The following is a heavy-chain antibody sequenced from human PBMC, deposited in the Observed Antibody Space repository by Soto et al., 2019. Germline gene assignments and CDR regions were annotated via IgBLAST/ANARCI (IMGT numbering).Heavy chain of an antibody. J-gene: IGHJ4*02. Sequence: QVQLQQWGAGLLKPSETLSLTCAVYGGSFSGYYWSWIRQPPGKGLEWMGEINHSGSTNYNPSLKSRVTISVDTSKNQFSLKLSSVTAADTAVYYCARRRYCSGGSCYPHFDYWGQGTLVTVSS. CDR2: INHSGST. D-gene: IGHD2-15*01. CDR3: ARRRYCSGGSCYPHFDY. V-gene: IGHV4-34*01. CDR1: GGSFSGYY.